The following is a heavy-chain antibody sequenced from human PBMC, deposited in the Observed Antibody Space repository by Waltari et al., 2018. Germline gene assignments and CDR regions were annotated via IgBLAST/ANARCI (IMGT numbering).Heavy chain of an antibody. V-gene: IGHV4-4*02. CDR3: ARDRGRGLYLDT. CDR1: GDSMSSTDF. Sequence: QLQESGPGLVKPSETLSLICAVSGDSMSSTDFWSWLRQTPGKGLEWIGQVHNSGRTNYRPSFANRVTVSIDTSTFHVALKVTSATAADTALYFCARDRGRGLYLDTWGRGILVTVSP. D-gene: IGHD2-15*01. CDR2: VHNSGRT. J-gene: IGHJ2*01.